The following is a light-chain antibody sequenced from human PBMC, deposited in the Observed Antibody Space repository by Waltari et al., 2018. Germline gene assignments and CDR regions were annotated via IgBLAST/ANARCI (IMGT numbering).Light chain of an antibody. CDR2: KVS. V-gene: IGKV1-5*03. Sequence: DIQMTQSPSTLYASVGDRITITCRASQSVSTWLAWFQQKPGKAPNLLIYKVSNLESGVPSRFSGGGSGTEFTLTISSLQPDDFATYYCQQYNSDSWTFGQGTKVEI. J-gene: IGKJ1*01. CDR1: QSVSTW. CDR3: QQYNSDSWT.